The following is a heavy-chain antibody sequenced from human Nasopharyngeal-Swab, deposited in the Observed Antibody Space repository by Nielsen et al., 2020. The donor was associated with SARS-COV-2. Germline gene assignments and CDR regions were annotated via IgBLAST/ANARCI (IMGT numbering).Heavy chain of an antibody. V-gene: IGHV4-59*01. CDR3: AREEVEGSGYYYGMDV. CDR1: GGSISSYY. Sequence: SETLSLTCTVSGGSISSYYWSWIRQPPGKGLEWIGYIYYSGSTNYNPSLKSRVTISVDTSKNQFSLKLSSVTAADTAVYYCAREEVEGSGYYYGMDVWGQGTTVTASS. J-gene: IGHJ6*02. CDR2: IYYSGST. D-gene: IGHD3-10*01.